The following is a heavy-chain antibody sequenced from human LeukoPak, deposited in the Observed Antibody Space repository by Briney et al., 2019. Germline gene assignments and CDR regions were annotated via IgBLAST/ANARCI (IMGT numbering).Heavy chain of an antibody. Sequence: PGGSLTLSCAASGLTFSNYAMSWVRQAPGKGLEWVATISGLSGSTFHADPVTGRFTISRDNSRDTLYLQMSSLRVDDTAVYYCARSSGKYFDSSGYYRAFDFWGQGTLVTVSP. J-gene: IGHJ3*01. CDR2: ISGLSGST. CDR3: ARSSGKYFDSSGYYRAFDF. CDR1: GLTFSNYA. D-gene: IGHD3-22*01. V-gene: IGHV3-23*01.